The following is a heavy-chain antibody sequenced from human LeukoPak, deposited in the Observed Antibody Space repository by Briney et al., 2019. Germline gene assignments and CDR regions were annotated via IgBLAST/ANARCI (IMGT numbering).Heavy chain of an antibody. CDR2: ISSSSSFI. CDR1: GFTFSSYT. Sequence: GGSLRLSCAASGFTFSSYTMNWVRQAPGKGLEWVSSISSSSSFIYYADSIKGRFTISRDNAKNSLYPQMNSLRAEDTAVYYCARDTSYYYYYGMDVWGQGTTVTVSS. CDR3: ARDTSYYYYYGMDV. V-gene: IGHV3-21*01. J-gene: IGHJ6*02.